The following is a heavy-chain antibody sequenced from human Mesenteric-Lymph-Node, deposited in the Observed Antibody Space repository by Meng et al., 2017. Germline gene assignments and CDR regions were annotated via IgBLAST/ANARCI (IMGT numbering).Heavy chain of an antibody. D-gene: IGHD1-20*01. J-gene: IGHJ3*02. CDR3: VKDREAYNSVWDAFDI. CDR1: GFTFSDYY. V-gene: IGHV3-11*01. CDR2: ISSSGSTI. Sequence: GESLKISCAASGFTFSDYYMSWIRQAPGKGLEWGSYISSSGSTIYYADSVKGRFTISRDNAKNSLYLQMNSLRAEDTAVYYCVKDREAYNSVWDAFDIWGQGTMVTVSS.